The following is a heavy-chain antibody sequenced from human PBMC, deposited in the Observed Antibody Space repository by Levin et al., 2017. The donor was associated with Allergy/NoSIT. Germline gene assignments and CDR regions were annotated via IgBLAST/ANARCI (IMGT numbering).Heavy chain of an antibody. CDR2: INHSGST. Sequence: SETLSLTCAVYGGSFSGYYWSWIRQPPGKGLEWIGEINHSGSTNYNPSLKSRVTISVDTSKNQFSLKLSSVTAADTAVYYCARGCQPPDHGDYSDCYYYGMDVWGQGTTVTVSS. CDR1: GGSFSGYY. CDR3: ARGCQPPDHGDYSDCYYYGMDV. J-gene: IGHJ6*02. D-gene: IGHD4-17*01. V-gene: IGHV4-34*01.